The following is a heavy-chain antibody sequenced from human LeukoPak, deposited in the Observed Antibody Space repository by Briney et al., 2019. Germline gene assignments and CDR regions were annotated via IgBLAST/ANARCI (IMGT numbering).Heavy chain of an antibody. J-gene: IGHJ4*02. Sequence: GGSLRLPCAASGFTFSNAWMSWVRQAPGKGLEWVGLIKSKTDGGTTDYAAPVKGRFTISRDDSKNTLYLQMNSLKTEDTAVYYCTTEWDSYYYGSGGFDYWGQGTLVTVSS. D-gene: IGHD3-10*01. V-gene: IGHV3-15*01. CDR2: IKSKTDGGTT. CDR3: TTEWDSYYYGSGGFDY. CDR1: GFTFSNAW.